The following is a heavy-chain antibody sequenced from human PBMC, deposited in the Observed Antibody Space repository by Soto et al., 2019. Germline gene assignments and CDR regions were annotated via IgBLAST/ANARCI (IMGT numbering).Heavy chain of an antibody. CDR1: GFSLTTTRMG. Sequence: QITLKESGPPLVRTAQTLTLTCAFSGFSLTTTRMGVAWIRQPPGKALEWLALIYWDDDKRYSPSLKNRLNVSKDTSTNRVVLTITNISPDDTGTYFCAHAGDFDLLSFDRWGPGTLVTVSS. J-gene: IGHJ4*02. V-gene: IGHV2-5*02. CDR3: AHAGDFDLLSFDR. D-gene: IGHD2-15*01. CDR2: IYWDDDK.